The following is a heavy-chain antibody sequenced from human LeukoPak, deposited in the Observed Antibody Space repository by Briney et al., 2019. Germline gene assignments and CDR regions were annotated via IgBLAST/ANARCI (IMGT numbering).Heavy chain of an antibody. D-gene: IGHD6-13*01. CDR3: AKARSSTWDYYFDY. CDR2: ISGSGGNA. V-gene: IGHV3-23*01. J-gene: IGHJ4*02. CDR1: GFIFDNCA. Sequence: PGGSLRLSCAASGFIFDNCAMTWVRQAPGKGLEWVSIISGSGGNAHYADSVKGRLTISRDNSKNTVFLQMNSLRADDTAVYYCAKARSSTWDYYFDYWGQGTLVTVSS.